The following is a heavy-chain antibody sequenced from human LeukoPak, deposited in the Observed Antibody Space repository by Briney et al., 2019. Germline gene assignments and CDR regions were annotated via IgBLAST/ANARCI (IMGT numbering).Heavy chain of an antibody. V-gene: IGHV1-18*01. CDR1: GYTFTTYN. D-gene: IGHD1-26*01. J-gene: IGHJ4*02. Sequence: ASVRVSCKTSGYTFTTYNIAWVRQAPGQGREWVGWVSTYNGNTDYAQTVQGRVAMTTDTSTNTAYMDLRSLRPDDTAVYYCARPHSLGGSFYVFDYWGQRTLITVSS. CDR3: ARPHSLGGSFYVFDY. CDR2: VSTYNGNT.